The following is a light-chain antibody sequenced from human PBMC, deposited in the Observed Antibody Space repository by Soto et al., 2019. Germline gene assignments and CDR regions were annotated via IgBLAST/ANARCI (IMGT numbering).Light chain of an antibody. J-gene: IGLJ2*01. CDR2: RSD. CDR1: SSNIGSNH. V-gene: IGLV1-47*01. Sequence: QSVLTQPTSASGTPGQRVTISCSGSSSNIGSNHVYWYQQFPGMAPKLLMYRSDQRPTGVPDRFSGSRSGTSASLAISGLRSDDEADYYCSARDDILSGVGFGGGTKLTVL. CDR3: SARDDILSGVG.